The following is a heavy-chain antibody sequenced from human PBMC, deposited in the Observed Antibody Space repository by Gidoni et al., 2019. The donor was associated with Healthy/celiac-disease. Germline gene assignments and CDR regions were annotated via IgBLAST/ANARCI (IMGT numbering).Heavy chain of an antibody. D-gene: IGHD4-17*01. CDR1: GGSISSGGYY. CDR2: IYYSGST. J-gene: IGHJ3*02. V-gene: IGHV4-31*03. CDR3: AREHDYGDYDAFDI. Sequence: QVQLQESGPGLVKPSQTLSLTCTVPGGSISSGGYYWSWIRQHPGKGLEWIVYIYYSGSTYYNPSLKSRVTISVDTSKNQFSLKLSSVTAADTAVYYCAREHDYGDYDAFDIWGQGTMVTVSS.